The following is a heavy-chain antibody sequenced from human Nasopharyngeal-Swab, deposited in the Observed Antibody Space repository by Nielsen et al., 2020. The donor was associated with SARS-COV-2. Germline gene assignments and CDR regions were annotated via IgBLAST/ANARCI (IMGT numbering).Heavy chain of an antibody. Sequence: GESLKISCEASGSSFSSYGMHWVRQAPGKGLEWVTVISSDGSNKYYADSVKGRFTISRDNSKNTLYLLMSSLRAEDTAVYYCAKDYYDTLAGYYGPDFWGQGTLVTVSS. CDR2: ISSDGSNK. V-gene: IGHV3-30*18. CDR3: AKDYYDTLAGYYGPDF. D-gene: IGHD3-9*01. CDR1: GSSFSSYG. J-gene: IGHJ4*02.